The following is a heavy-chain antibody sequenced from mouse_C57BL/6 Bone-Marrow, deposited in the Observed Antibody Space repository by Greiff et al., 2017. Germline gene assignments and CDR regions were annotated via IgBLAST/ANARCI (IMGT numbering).Heavy chain of an antibody. Sequence: QVQLKQPGAELVMPGASVKLSCKASGYTFTSYWMHWVKQRPGQGLEWIGEIDPSDSYTNYNQKFKGKSTLTVDKSSSTAYMQLSSLTSEDSAVYYCARDYYGCFDYWGQGTTLTVSS. V-gene: IGHV1-69*01. CDR1: GYTFTSYW. J-gene: IGHJ2*01. D-gene: IGHD1-1*01. CDR3: ARDYYGCFDY. CDR2: IDPSDSYT.